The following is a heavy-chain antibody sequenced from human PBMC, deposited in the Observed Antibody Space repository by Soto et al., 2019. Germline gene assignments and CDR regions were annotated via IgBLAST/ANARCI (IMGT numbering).Heavy chain of an antibody. CDR3: ARELQRGIDF. V-gene: IGHV1-2*02. D-gene: IGHD4-4*01. J-gene: IGHJ6*02. CDR2: VHPNSGGT. Sequence: ASVKVSRKPCGYTFSVYHMHWVRQAPGQGLEWMGWVHPNSGGTNYAQSFEGRVTMTRDTSINTAYMELSRLTADDTAVYYLARELQRGIDFWGQGTTVTVSS. CDR1: GYTFSVYH.